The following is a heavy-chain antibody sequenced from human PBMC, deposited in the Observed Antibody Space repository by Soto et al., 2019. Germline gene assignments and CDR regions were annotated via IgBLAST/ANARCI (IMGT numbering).Heavy chain of an antibody. Sequence: ASVKVSCKASGYTFTSYDINWVRQATGQGLEWMGWMNPDSGNTGYAQKFQGRVTMTRNTSISTAYMELSSLRSEDTAVYYYGSGSYFNGGFDYWGQGTLVTVSS. J-gene: IGHJ4*02. CDR2: MNPDSGNT. D-gene: IGHD3-10*01. CDR3: GSGSYFNGGFDY. CDR1: GYTFTSYD. V-gene: IGHV1-8*01.